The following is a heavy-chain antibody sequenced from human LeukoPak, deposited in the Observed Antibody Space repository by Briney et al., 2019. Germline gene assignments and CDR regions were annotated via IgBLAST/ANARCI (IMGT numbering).Heavy chain of an antibody. Sequence: GGSLRLSCAASGFTFSSYSMNWVRQAPGKGLEWAAVISSDGNTQYYADSVEGRFTISRDNSNNTLFLQMNSLRADDTAIYYCARRRIVGSIDDAFDIWGQGTMVTLSS. D-gene: IGHD1-26*01. CDR2: ISSDGNTQ. CDR1: GFTFSSYS. V-gene: IGHV3-30*03. J-gene: IGHJ3*02. CDR3: ARRRIVGSIDDAFDI.